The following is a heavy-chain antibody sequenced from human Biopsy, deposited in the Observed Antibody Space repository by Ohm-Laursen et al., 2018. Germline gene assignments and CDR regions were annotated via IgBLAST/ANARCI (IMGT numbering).Heavy chain of an antibody. CDR1: GFSLSSTGMR. D-gene: IGHD1-1*01. J-gene: IGHJ4*01. CDR2: IDWDDDK. CDR3: ARTRAHNFGALEF. Sequence: TQTLTLTCSFSGFSLSSTGMRISWVLQPPGKALECLGRIDWDDDKFYSPSLETRLSLSKDTTTNQVVLTLTDVDPEDTATYYCARTRAHNFGALEFWGQGSLVTVSS. V-gene: IGHV2-70*04.